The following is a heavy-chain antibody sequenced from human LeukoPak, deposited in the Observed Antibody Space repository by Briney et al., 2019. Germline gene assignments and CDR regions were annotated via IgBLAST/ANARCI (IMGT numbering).Heavy chain of an antibody. CDR1: GYTLTSFH. CDR2: INPSGGRT. Sequence: ASVTVSCTASGYTLTSFHMHWVRQAPGQGLEWMGIINPSGGRTTYAQKFQGRVTMTRDTSTSTVYMELSSLRSEDTAVYYCAKEDGYSGDDYVSINYYDYYGMDVWGQGTTVTVSS. V-gene: IGHV1-46*01. D-gene: IGHD5-12*01. J-gene: IGHJ6*02. CDR3: AKEDGYSGDDYVSINYYDYYGMDV.